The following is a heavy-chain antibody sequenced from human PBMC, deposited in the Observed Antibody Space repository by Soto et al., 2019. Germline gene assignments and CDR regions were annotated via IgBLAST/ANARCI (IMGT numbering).Heavy chain of an antibody. J-gene: IGHJ2*01. Sequence: GGSLRLSCAASGFTFSGSAMHWVRQASGKGLEWVGRIRSKANSYATAYAASVKGRFTIPRDDSKNTAYLQMNSLKTEDTAVYYCTRHRVLAYCGGDCSSGDWYFDLWGRGTLVTVSS. CDR3: TRHRVLAYCGGDCSSGDWYFDL. CDR1: GFTFSGSA. CDR2: IRSKANSYAT. D-gene: IGHD2-21*02. V-gene: IGHV3-73*01.